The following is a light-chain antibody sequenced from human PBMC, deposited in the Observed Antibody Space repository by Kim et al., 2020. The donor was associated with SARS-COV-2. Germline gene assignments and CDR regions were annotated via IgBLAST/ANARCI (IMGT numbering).Light chain of an antibody. CDR3: QQYNNWPRT. V-gene: IGKV3-15*01. CDR2: GAS. J-gene: IGKJ1*01. CDR1: QSVSTN. Sequence: EIVMTQSPATLSVSPGERATLSCRASQSVSTNLAWYQQKFGQAPRLLIYGASTRATGIPARFSGSGSETEFTLTISSLQSEDFAVYYCQQYNNWPRTFGQGTKVDIK.